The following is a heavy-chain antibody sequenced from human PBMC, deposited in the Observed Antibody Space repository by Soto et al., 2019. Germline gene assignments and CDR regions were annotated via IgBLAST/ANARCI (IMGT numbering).Heavy chain of an antibody. CDR2: ISVSGSRT. V-gene: IGHV3-23*01. J-gene: IGHJ4*02. CDR3: AKGRRVGIRSPLDL. Sequence: WGALLLSCASSGFTFSHFAMNWVRHSPGKGLDWISVISVSGSRTHDADSVHGRFIISRDNSNGTLYLQMDSLRADDSAVYYCAKGRRVGIRSPLDLWGQGTTVTVSS. D-gene: IGHD1-26*01. CDR1: GFTFSHFA.